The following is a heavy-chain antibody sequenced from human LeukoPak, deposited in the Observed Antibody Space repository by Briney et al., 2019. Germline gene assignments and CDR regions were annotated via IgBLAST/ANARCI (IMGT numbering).Heavy chain of an antibody. CDR2: ISAYNGNT. D-gene: IGHD4-23*01. Sequence: ASVKVSFKASGYTFTSYGISWVRQAPGQGLEWMGWISAYNGNTNYAQKLQGRVTMTTDTSTSTAYMELRSLRSDDTAVYYCARVSAVVTGTGSFDYWGQGTLVTVSS. CDR1: GYTFTSYG. V-gene: IGHV1-18*01. J-gene: IGHJ4*02. CDR3: ARVSAVVTGTGSFDY.